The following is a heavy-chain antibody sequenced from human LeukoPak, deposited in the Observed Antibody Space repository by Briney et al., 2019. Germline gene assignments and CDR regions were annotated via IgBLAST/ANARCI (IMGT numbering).Heavy chain of an antibody. CDR2: IKQDGSEK. D-gene: IGHD3-10*01. CDR3: ARVVLVRGVIIYYYYYGMDV. CDR1: GFTFSSYW. V-gene: IGHV3-7*03. J-gene: IGHJ6*02. Sequence: GGSLRLSCAASGFTFSSYWMSWVRQAPGKGLEWVANIKQDGSEKYYVDSVKGRFTISRDNAKNSLYLQMNSLRAEDTAVYYCARVVLVRGVIIYYYYYGMDVWGQGTTVTVSS.